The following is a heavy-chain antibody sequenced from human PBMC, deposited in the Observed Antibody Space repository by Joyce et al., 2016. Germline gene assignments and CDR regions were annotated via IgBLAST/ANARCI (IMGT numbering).Heavy chain of an antibody. V-gene: IGHV3-48*04. D-gene: IGHD3-9*01. CDR3: ARVDILTDKDFDY. CDR2: ISSTSKTI. Sequence: EIHLEESGGDLVQPGGSLRLSCVTSGFTFDFYRMAWVRQAQGKGLEWISDISSTSKTIHYSDSVNGRFAISRDNAKNSLYLQMKSLRAEDTAVYFCARVDILTDKDFDYWGQGSLVTVSS. J-gene: IGHJ4*02. CDR1: GFTFDFYR.